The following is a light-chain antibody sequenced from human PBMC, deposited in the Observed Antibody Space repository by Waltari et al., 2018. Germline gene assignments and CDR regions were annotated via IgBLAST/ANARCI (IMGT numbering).Light chain of an antibody. CDR1: SSDVGTYNL. CDR2: EGS. CDR3: CSYGGRTTYVV. V-gene: IGLV2-23*01. J-gene: IGLJ2*01. Sequence: QSALTQPASVSGSPGQSITISCTGTSSDVGTYNLVSWYQQHPGKAPKLMIYEGSKRPSGVSNRVSASKYGNTASLTISGLQAEDEADYYCCSYGGRTTYVVFGGGTKLTVL.